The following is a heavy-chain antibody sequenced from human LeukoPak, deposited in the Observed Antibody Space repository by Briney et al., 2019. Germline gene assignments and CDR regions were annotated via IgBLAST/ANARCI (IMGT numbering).Heavy chain of an antibody. CDR1: GFTFSSYG. Sequence: GRSLRLSCAASGFTFSSYGMHWVRQAPGSGLEWVAVISYDGSNEYYADSVKGRFTISRDNSKNTVYMQMNSLRVEDTAVYYCAKEDYYGSGSYLGYWGQGTPVTVSS. V-gene: IGHV3-30*18. J-gene: IGHJ4*02. D-gene: IGHD3-10*01. CDR2: ISYDGSNE. CDR3: AKEDYYGSGSYLGY.